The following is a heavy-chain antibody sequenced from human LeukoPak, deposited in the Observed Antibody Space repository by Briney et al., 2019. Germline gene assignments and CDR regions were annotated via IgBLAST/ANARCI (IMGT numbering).Heavy chain of an antibody. Sequence: PGGSLRLSCAASGFTLTSHNMSWVRQAPGKGLEWVSYISSSGSNIYYADSVKGRFTNSRDNAKNSLFLQMNSLRDDDTAVYYCARGRYYDSSGYFDDWGQGTLVTVSS. J-gene: IGHJ4*02. CDR2: ISSSGSNI. CDR1: GFTLTSHN. D-gene: IGHD3-22*01. CDR3: ARGRYYDSSGYFDD. V-gene: IGHV3-48*02.